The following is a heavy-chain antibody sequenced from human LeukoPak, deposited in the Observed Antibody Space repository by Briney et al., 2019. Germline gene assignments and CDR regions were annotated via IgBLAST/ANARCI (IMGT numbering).Heavy chain of an antibody. Sequence: GRSLRLSCAASGFTFSSYGMHWIRQAPGKGLEWVAVISYDGSTKYYADSVKGRFTISRDNSKNTLYLKMNSLRAEDTAVYYCTADGGKSFDYWGQGTLVTVSS. D-gene: IGHD4-23*01. CDR2: ISYDGSTK. CDR1: GFTFSSYG. J-gene: IGHJ4*02. V-gene: IGHV3-30*03. CDR3: TADGGKSFDY.